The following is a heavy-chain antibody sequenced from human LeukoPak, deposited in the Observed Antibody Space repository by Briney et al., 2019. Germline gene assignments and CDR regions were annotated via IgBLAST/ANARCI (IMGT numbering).Heavy chain of an antibody. CDR3: ARDRGYSYGYGLDY. CDR2: ISYDGSNK. D-gene: IGHD5-18*01. Sequence: GGSLRLSCAASGFTFSSYAMPWARQAPGKGLEWGAVISYDGSNKYYADSVKGRFTISRDNSKNTLYLQMNSLRAEDTAVYYCARDRGYSYGYGLDYWGQGTLVTVSS. J-gene: IGHJ4*02. V-gene: IGHV3-30*01. CDR1: GFTFSSYA.